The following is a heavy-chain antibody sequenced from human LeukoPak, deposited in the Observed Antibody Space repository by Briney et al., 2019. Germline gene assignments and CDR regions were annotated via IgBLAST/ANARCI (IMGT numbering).Heavy chain of an antibody. CDR3: AREDYGGNNFDY. CDR1: GYTFTGYY. D-gene: IGHD4-23*01. J-gene: IGHJ4*02. Sequence: ASVKVSCKASGYTFTGYYMHWVRQAPGQGLEWMGWINPNSGGTNYAQKFQGRVTMTRDTSISTAYMELSRLRSDDTAVYYCAREDYGGNNFDYWGQGTLVTVSS. V-gene: IGHV1-2*02. CDR2: INPNSGGT.